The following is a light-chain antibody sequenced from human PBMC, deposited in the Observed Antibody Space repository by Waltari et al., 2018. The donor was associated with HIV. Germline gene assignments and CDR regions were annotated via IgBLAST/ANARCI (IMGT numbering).Light chain of an antibody. J-gene: IGKJ1*01. CDR1: QSVAKNF. CDR3: QQYVDSPWT. CDR2: EAS. Sequence: VLTQSPEILSLSPGERATLSCRASQSVAKNFLAWYQQKPGQPPRFLIYEASSRTTGIPDRFSGSGSGTDFTLTIDRVEPEDFAVYYCQQYVDSPWTFGQGTKVDI. V-gene: IGKV3-20*01.